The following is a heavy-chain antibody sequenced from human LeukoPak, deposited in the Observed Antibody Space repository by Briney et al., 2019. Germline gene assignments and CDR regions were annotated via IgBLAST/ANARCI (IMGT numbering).Heavy chain of an antibody. Sequence: ASVKVSCKASGYTFTSYGISWVRQAPGQGLEWMGWISAYNGNTNYAQKLQGRVTMTTDTSTSTAYMELRSLRSDDTAVYYCARDRDYDILTGYYNNWFDPWGQGTLVTVSS. CDR2: ISAYNGNT. CDR3: ARDRDYDILTGYYNNWFDP. D-gene: IGHD3-9*01. V-gene: IGHV1-18*01. J-gene: IGHJ5*02. CDR1: GYTFTSYG.